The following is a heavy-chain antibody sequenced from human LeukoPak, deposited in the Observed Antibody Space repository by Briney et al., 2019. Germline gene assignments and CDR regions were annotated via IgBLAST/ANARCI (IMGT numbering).Heavy chain of an antibody. V-gene: IGHV3-11*03. J-gene: IGHJ4*02. D-gene: IGHD2-15*01. CDR2: ISGSSNFA. CDR1: GFTFSTYA. Sequence: GGSLRLSCAASGFTFSTYAMSWIRQAPGKGLEWVSYISGSSNFANYADSVKGRFTISRDNAKNSLYLLLNSLRAEDTAVYYCARTYCSSGRCYLDYWGQGTLVTVSS. CDR3: ARTYCSSGRCYLDY.